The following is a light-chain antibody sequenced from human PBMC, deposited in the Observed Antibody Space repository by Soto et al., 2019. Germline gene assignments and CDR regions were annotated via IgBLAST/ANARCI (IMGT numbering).Light chain of an antibody. J-gene: IGKJ1*01. V-gene: IGKV3-20*01. CDR1: QSVSNSY. CDR3: QQYGSSRT. CDR2: GAS. Sequence: EIVLTQSPGTLSLSPGERATLSCRASQSVSNSYLAWYQQQPGQAPRLLIYGASSRATGIPDRFSGSGSGTDFTLTISRLEPEDFAVYYCQQYGSSRTFGQGTKVEIK.